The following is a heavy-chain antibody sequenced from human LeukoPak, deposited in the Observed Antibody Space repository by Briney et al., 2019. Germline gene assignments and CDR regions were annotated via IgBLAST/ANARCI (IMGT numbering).Heavy chain of an antibody. Sequence: GRSLRLSCAASGFTFSSYAMHWVRQAPGKGLEGGAVISYDGSNKYYADSVKGRFTISRDNSKNTLYLQMNSLRAEDTAVYYCARDGRGYSAWDDAFDIWGQGTMVTVSS. CDR1: GFTFSSYA. CDR2: ISYDGSNK. CDR3: ARDGRGYSAWDDAFDI. V-gene: IGHV3-30-3*01. J-gene: IGHJ3*02. D-gene: IGHD5-18*01.